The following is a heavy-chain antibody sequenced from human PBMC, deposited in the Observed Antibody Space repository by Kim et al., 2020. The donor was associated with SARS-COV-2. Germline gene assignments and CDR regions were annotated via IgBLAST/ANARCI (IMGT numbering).Heavy chain of an antibody. Sequence: GGSLRLSCAASGFTFSSYSMNWVRQAPGKGLEWVSSISSSSSYIYYADSVKGRFTISRDNAKNSLYLQMNSLRAEDTAVYYCARPFYCGGDCYYYYYGMYVWGQGTTVTVSS. CDR3: ARPFYCGGDCYYYYYGMYV. V-gene: IGHV3-21*01. CDR2: ISSSSSYI. J-gene: IGHJ6*02. CDR1: GFTFSSYS. D-gene: IGHD2-21*02.